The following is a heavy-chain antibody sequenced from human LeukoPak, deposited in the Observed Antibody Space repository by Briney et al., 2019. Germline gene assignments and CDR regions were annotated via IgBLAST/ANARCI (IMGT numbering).Heavy chain of an antibody. CDR1: GYTFTGYY. Sequence: VASVKVSCKASGYTFTGYYMHWVRQAPGQGLEWMGWINPNSGGTNYAQKFQGRVTMTRDTSISTAYMEVSRLRSDDTAVYYCARADGSAWPTGEFDYWGQGTLVTVSS. CDR3: ARADGSAWPTGEFDY. D-gene: IGHD6-19*01. J-gene: IGHJ4*02. CDR2: INPNSGGT. V-gene: IGHV1-2*02.